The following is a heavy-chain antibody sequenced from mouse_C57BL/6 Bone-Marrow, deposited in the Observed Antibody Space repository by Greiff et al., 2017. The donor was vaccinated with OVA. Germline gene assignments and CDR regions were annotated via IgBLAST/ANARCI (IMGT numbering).Heavy chain of an antibody. CDR2: IRSKSNNYAT. D-gene: IGHD3-2*02. Sequence: DVKLVESGGGLVQPKGSLKLSCAASGFSFNTYAMNWVRQAPGKGLEWVARIRSKSNNYATYYADSVKDRFTISRDDSESMLYLQMNNLKTEDTAMYYCVSTAQATFFAYWGQGTLVTVSA. J-gene: IGHJ3*01. CDR3: VSTAQATFFAY. V-gene: IGHV10-1*01. CDR1: GFSFNTYA.